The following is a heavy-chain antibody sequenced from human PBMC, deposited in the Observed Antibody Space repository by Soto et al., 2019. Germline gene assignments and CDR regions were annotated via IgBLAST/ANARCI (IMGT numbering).Heavy chain of an antibody. Sequence: QLQMQESGSGLVKPSQTLSLTCTVSGGSITSGGYSWSWIRQTPGMGLEWIGYIYPTGKTYYNPSLKNRATLSIDTSQNQFSLQLTSATAADTAVYFCARAPPGPAPRWGVWGHGTTVTVSS. D-gene: IGHD3-16*01. J-gene: IGHJ6*02. CDR1: GGSITSGGYS. CDR2: IYPTGKT. CDR3: ARAPPGPAPRWGV. V-gene: IGHV4-30-2*01.